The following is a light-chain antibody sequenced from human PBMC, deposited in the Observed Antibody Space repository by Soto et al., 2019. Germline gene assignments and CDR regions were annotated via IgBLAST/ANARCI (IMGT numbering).Light chain of an antibody. V-gene: IGLV1-47*02. Sequence: LTQSPSVSETPGHKITISSSGRRSNIGGNALDWHQEVPRSACRLVIHSNDQRPFGVRRRFSGSRSGTSASLAVSGLRSEDEADYYCVAWDDSLASYVFGSGTKVTVL. CDR2: SND. CDR3: VAWDDSLASYV. CDR1: RSNIGGNA. J-gene: IGLJ6*01.